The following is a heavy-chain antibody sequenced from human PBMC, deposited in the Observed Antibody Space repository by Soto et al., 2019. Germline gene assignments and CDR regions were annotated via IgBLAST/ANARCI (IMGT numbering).Heavy chain of an antibody. V-gene: IGHV3-48*01. J-gene: IGHJ3*02. CDR1: GFTFSSYS. CDR3: ARDPWDYYGSGSYYNGPENAFDI. D-gene: IGHD3-10*01. CDR2: ISSSSSTI. Sequence: LRLSCAASGFTFSSYSMNWVRQSPGKGLEWVSYISSSSSTIYYADSVKGRFTISRDNAKNSLYLQMNSLRAEDTAVYYCARDPWDYYGSGSYYNGPENAFDIWGQGTMVTVSS.